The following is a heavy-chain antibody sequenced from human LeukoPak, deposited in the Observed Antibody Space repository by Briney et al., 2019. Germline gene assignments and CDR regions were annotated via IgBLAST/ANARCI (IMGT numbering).Heavy chain of an antibody. Sequence: ASVKVSCKASGYTFTGYYMHWVRQAPGQGLEWMGWINPNSGGTNYAQKFQGRVTMTRDTSTTTACMELSRLSSDDTAVYFCARGHYYSDITFPLHYWGQGTQVTVSS. CDR2: INPNSGGT. CDR3: ARGHYYSDITFPLHY. V-gene: IGHV1-2*02. J-gene: IGHJ4*02. D-gene: IGHD3-16*01. CDR1: GYTFTGYY.